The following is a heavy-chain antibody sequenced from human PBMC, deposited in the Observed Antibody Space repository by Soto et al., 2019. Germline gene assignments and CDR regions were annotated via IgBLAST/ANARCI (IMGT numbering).Heavy chain of an antibody. Sequence: LSLTCAVYGGSFSGYYWSWIRQPPGKGLEWIGEINHSGSTNYNPSLKSRVTISVDTSKNQFSLNLTSVTAADTAVYYCARAHRYCSGGSCYFDYWGQGILVTVSS. CDR1: GGSFSGYY. V-gene: IGHV4-34*01. J-gene: IGHJ4*02. D-gene: IGHD2-15*01. CDR3: ARAHRYCSGGSCYFDY. CDR2: INHSGST.